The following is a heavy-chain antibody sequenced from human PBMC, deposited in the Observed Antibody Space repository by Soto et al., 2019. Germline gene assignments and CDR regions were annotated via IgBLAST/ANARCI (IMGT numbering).Heavy chain of an antibody. J-gene: IGHJ6*02. CDR2: INSDGSST. V-gene: IGHV3-74*01. Sequence: SLRLSFAASGFTFSSYWLHWLRQAPGKGLVWVSRINSDGSSTSYADSVKGRFTISRDNAKNTLYLQMNSLRAEDTAVYYCARDRATTVTSYYYYGMDVWGQGTTVTVSS. D-gene: IGHD4-4*01. CDR3: ARDRATTVTSYYYYGMDV. CDR1: GFTFSSYW.